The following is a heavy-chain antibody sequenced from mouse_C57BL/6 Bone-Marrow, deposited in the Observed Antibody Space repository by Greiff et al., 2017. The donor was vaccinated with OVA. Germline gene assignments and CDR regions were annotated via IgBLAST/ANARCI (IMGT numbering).Heavy chain of an antibody. J-gene: IGHJ4*01. CDR3: TRGVVANYAMDY. CDR1: GFTFSDAW. V-gene: IGHV6-6*01. D-gene: IGHD1-1*01. CDR2: IRNKANNHAT. Sequence: EVMLVESGGGLVQPGGSMKLSCAASGFTFSDAWMDWVRQSPEKGLEWVAEIRNKANNHATYYAESVKGRFTISRDDSKSSVYLQMNSVRAEDTGIYYCTRGVVANYAMDYWGQGTSVTVSS.